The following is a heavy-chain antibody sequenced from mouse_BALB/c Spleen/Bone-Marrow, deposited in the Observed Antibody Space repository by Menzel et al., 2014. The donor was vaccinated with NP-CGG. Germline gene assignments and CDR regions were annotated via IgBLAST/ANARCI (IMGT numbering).Heavy chain of an antibody. V-gene: IGHV5-17*02. CDR1: GFTFSSFG. CDR2: ISSGSTAI. D-gene: IGHD4-1*01. CDR3: ARGGNWDDFDV. Sequence: DVKLQESGGGLVQPGGSRKLSCAASGFTFSSFGVHWVRQAPEKGLEWVAYISSGSTAICYADTVKGRFTISRDNPKNTLFLQMTSLRSEDTAMYYCARGGNWDDFDVWGAGTTVTVSS. J-gene: IGHJ1*01.